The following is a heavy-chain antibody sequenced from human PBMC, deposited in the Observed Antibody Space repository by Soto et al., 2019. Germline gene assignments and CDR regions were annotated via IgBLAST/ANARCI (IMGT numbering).Heavy chain of an antibody. CDR2: INHSGST. CDR1: GGSFSGYY. V-gene: IGHV4-34*01. J-gene: IGHJ4*02. CDR3: ARITSSGWYGDY. D-gene: IGHD6-19*01. Sequence: SETLSLTCAVYGGSFSGYYWSWIRQPPGKGLEWIGEINHSGSTNYNPSPKSRVTISVDTSKNQFSLKLSSVTAADTAVYYCARITSSGWYGDYWGQGTLVTVSS.